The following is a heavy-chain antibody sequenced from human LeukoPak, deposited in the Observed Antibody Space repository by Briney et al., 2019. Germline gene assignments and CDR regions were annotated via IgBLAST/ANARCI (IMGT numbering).Heavy chain of an antibody. D-gene: IGHD3-22*01. Sequence: PSETLSLTCTVSGGSISSSSYYWGWIRQPPGKGLEWIGSIYYSGSTYYNPSLKSRVTISVDTSKNQFSLKLSSVTAADTAVYYCARVYYYDSSGYLSDAFDIWGQGTMVTVSS. J-gene: IGHJ3*02. CDR2: IYYSGST. CDR1: GGSISSSSYY. V-gene: IGHV4-39*07. CDR3: ARVYYYDSSGYLSDAFDI.